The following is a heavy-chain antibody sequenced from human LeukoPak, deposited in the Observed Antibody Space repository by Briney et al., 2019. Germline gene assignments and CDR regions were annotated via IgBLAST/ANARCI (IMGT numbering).Heavy chain of an antibody. D-gene: IGHD2-8*01. V-gene: IGHV3-11*04. J-gene: IGHJ4*02. CDR1: GFTVSSNY. CDR2: INGRGGLI. CDR3: AREDNGVRYYFDS. Sequence: KPGGSLRLSCAASGFTVSSNYMSWVRQAPGKGLEWASSINGRGGLIYYADSVKGRFTISRDNAYNSLYLQMNSLRAEDTAVYYCAREDNGVRYYFDSWGQGTLVTVSS.